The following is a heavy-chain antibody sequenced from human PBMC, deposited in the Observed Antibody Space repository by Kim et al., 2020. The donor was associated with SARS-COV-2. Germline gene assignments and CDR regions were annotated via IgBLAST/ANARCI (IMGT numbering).Heavy chain of an antibody. CDR1: GGSFSAFK. J-gene: IGHJ1*01. V-gene: IGHV4-34*01. Sequence: SETLSLTCAVYGGSFSAFKWTWIRQTPGGGLEWIGEINYSGRTNYNQPPQSRVSMTVDTSKNQYSLLLQTVTAAATAADYCSAGAPGHWGVGTLGTAS. CDR3: SAGAPGH. CDR2: INYSGRT.